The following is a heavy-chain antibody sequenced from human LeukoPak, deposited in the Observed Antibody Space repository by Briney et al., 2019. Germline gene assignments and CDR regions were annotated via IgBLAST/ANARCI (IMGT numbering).Heavy chain of an antibody. D-gene: IGHD5-24*01. CDR2: INPGGGNT. CDR1: GYTFTNYY. Sequence: ASVKVSCKASGYTFTNYYIHWVRQAPGQGLEWMGLINPGGGNTNYAQNFQGRVTMTRDTSASTVYMELSSLRSEDTAIYYCARIRDVYNDAYDIWGQGTVVTVPS. V-gene: IGHV1-46*01. CDR3: ARIRDVYNDAYDI. J-gene: IGHJ3*02.